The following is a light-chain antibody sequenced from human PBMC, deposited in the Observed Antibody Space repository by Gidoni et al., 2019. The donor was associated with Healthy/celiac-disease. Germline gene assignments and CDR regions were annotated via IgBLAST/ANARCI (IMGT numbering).Light chain of an antibody. J-gene: IGLJ2*01. CDR2: DDD. CDR1: NIRSKS. Sequence: SYVLTQPPSVSVAPGQTARITCGGNNIRSKSVHWYQQRPGQAPVLVVYDDDDRPSGIPERFSGSNSGNTATLTISRVEAGDEADYYCQVWDSTSDHVVFGGGAKLTVL. V-gene: IGLV3-21*02. CDR3: QVWDSTSDHVV.